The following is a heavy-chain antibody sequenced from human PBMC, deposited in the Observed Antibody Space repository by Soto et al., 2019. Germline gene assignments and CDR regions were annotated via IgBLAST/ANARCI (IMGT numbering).Heavy chain of an antibody. CDR1: GYTFTSYG. J-gene: IGHJ3*02. D-gene: IGHD3-3*01. V-gene: IGHV1-18*04. Sequence: ASVKVSCKASGYTFTSYGISWVRQAPGQGLEWMGWISAYNGNTNYAQKLQGRVTMTTDTSTSTAYMELRSLRSDDTAVYYCARDSDFWSGYLDDDAFDIWGQGTMVTVSS. CDR2: ISAYNGNT. CDR3: ARDSDFWSGYLDDDAFDI.